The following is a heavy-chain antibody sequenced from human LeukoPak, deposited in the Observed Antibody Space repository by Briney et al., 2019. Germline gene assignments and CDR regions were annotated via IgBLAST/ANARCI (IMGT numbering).Heavy chain of an antibody. CDR2: ISWNSGTI. CDR1: GFTFGDYA. D-gene: IGHD5-18*01. V-gene: IGHV3-9*01. CDR3: AKDVKYSYGYYFDY. Sequence: GGSLRLSCAASGFTFGDYAMHWVRQAPGKGLEWVSGISWNSGTIGYADSVKGRFTISRDNAKNSLYLQMNSLRAEDTALYYCAKDVKYSYGYYFDYWGQGTLVTVSS. J-gene: IGHJ4*02.